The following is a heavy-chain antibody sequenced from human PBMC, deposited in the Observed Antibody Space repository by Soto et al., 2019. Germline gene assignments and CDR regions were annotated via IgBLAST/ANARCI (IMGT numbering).Heavy chain of an antibody. CDR3: TTEEWYYSPS. J-gene: IGHJ5*02. CDR1: GFTFSVQW. D-gene: IGHD3-3*01. V-gene: IGHV3-7*03. Sequence: LRLSCAASGFTFSVQWMSWVRQAPGKGLEWVATINQDVSERYYVDSVKGRFSISRDNAKNSLYLQMNSLRAEDTAVYYCTTEEWYYSPSWGQGTLVTVSS. CDR2: INQDVSER.